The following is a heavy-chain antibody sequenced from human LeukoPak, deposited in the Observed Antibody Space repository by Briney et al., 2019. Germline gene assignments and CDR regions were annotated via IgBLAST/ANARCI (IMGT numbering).Heavy chain of an antibody. Sequence: GGSLTLACAASGFTVSSNYTSSVRQAPGKGLEWVSVIYRGGSTYYADSVKGRFTISRDNSKNTLYLQMNSLRAEDTAVYYCARDSLYYYYYGMDVWGQGTTVTVSS. J-gene: IGHJ6*02. CDR2: IYRGGST. V-gene: IGHV3-53*01. CDR3: ARDSLYYYYYGMDV. CDR1: GFTVSSNY.